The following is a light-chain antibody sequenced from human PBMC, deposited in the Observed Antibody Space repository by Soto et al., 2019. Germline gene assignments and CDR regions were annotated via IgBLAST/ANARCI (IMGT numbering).Light chain of an antibody. J-gene: IGKJ1*01. Sequence: DLQMTQSPSTLSASVGDRVTIACRASQSIGTSLAWYQQKAGKAPKLLIYEASNLESGVPSRFSGSGSGTEFTLTISSLQPDDFATYSCQQYRHMTTFGQGTKVEI. CDR3: QQYRHMTT. V-gene: IGKV1-5*03. CDR2: EAS. CDR1: QSIGTS.